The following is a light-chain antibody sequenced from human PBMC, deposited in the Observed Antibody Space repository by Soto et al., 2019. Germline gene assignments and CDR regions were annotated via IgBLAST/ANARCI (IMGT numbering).Light chain of an antibody. CDR2: GAS. CDR3: QQYGNSPWT. J-gene: IGKJ1*01. V-gene: IGKV3D-15*01. CDR1: QSVSSN. Sequence: EIVMTQSPATLSVSPGERATLSCRASQSVSSNLAWFQQKPGQAPRLLIQGASSRATGIPDRFSGSGSGTDFTLTISSLEPEDFVVYYCQQYGNSPWTFGQGTKVDNK.